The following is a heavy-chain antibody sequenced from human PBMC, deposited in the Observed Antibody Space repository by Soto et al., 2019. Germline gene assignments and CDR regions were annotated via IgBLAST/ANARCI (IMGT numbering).Heavy chain of an antibody. Sequence: PGGSLRLSCEASGFTFWNYAMTWVRQAPGRGPEWVSSISRNGDRTYYVDSVKGRFIISRDNSENTLFLQMDSLRAEDTAVYYCVCDTGYCSSTSCSGGFDYWGQGTLVTVSS. CDR3: VCDTGYCSSTSCSGGFDY. CDR2: ISRNGDRT. J-gene: IGHJ4*02. V-gene: IGHV3-23*01. D-gene: IGHD2-2*01. CDR1: GFTFWNYA.